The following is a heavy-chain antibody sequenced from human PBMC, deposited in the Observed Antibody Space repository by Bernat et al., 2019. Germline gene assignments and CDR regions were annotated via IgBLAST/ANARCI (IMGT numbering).Heavy chain of an antibody. V-gene: IGHV3-23*01. CDR3: AKDPSLCIPGGGSCYPTYFDY. D-gene: IGHD2-15*01. Sequence: EVQLLESGGGLVQPGGSLRLSCAASGFTFSSYAMSWVRQAPGKGLEWVSAISGSGGSTYYADSVKGRFTISRDNSKNTLYLQMNSLRAEDTAVYYCAKDPSLCIPGGGSCYPTYFDYWGQGTLVTVSS. CDR2: ISGSGGST. J-gene: IGHJ4*02. CDR1: GFTFSSYA.